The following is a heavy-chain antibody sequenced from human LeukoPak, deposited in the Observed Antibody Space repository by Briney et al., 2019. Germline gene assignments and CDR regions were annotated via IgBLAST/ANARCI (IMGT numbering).Heavy chain of an antibody. D-gene: IGHD3-16*01. CDR2: IYYSGST. CDR3: ASSPLRAAEWFDP. Sequence: SETLSLTCTVSGGSISSSSYYWGWIRQPPGKGLEWIGSIYYSGSTYYNPSLKSRVTISVDTSKNQFSLKLSSVTAADTAVYYCASSPLRAAEWFDPWGQGTLVTVSS. V-gene: IGHV4-39*07. J-gene: IGHJ5*02. CDR1: GGSISSSSYY.